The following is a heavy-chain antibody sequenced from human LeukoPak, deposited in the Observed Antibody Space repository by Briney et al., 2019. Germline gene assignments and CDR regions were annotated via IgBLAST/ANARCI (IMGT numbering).Heavy chain of an antibody. Sequence: GGSLRLSCAASGFTFSSYWMHWVRQPPGKGLVWVSRINSDESSTNYADSVKGRFTISRDNAKNTLYLQMNSLRAEDTAVYYCARVESPDGYNYYYYMDVWGKGTTVTISS. V-gene: IGHV3-74*01. J-gene: IGHJ6*03. CDR3: ARVESPDGYNYYYYMDV. CDR1: GFTFSSYW. D-gene: IGHD5-24*01. CDR2: INSDESST.